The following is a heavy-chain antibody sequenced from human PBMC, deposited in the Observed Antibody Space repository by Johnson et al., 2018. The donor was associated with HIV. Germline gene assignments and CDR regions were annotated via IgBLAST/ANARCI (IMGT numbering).Heavy chain of an antibody. V-gene: IGHV3-30*02. CDR1: GFPFSNYG. CDR2: IRFDGSNK. Sequence: QVQLVESGGGVVQPGGSPRLSCAASGFPFSNYGMHWVRQAPGKGLEWVAFIRFDGSNKYYVDSVQGRFTISRDSSKNTLYLQMNSRRVEDTAVYHCAKVAVATAAGGVALDIWGQGTMVTVSS. D-gene: IGHD6-13*01. CDR3: AKVAVATAAGGVALDI. J-gene: IGHJ3*02.